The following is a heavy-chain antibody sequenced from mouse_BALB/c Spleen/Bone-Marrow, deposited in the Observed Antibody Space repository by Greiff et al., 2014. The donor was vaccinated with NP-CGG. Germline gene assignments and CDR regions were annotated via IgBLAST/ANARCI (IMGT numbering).Heavy chain of an antibody. Sequence: VQLQQSGPSLVQPSQSLSITCTVSGFSLTSYGVHWVRQSPGKGLEWLGVIWRGGSTDYNAAFMSRLSITKDNSKSQVFFKMNSLQADDTAIYYCAKTAYYGNLYAMDYWGQGTSATVSS. D-gene: IGHD2-10*01. CDR3: AKTAYYGNLYAMDY. J-gene: IGHJ4*01. CDR1: GFSLTSYG. CDR2: IWRGGST. V-gene: IGHV2-5-1*01.